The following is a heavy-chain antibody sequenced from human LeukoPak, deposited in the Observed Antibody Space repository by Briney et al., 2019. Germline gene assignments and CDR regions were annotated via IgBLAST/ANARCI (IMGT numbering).Heavy chain of an antibody. CDR2: IIPIFGTA. Sequence: SVKVSCKASGGTFSSYAISWVRQAPGQGLEWMGGIIPIFGTANYAQKFQGRVTITADESTSTAYMELSSLRSEDTAVYYCARKGYYYDSSGFPFDYWGQGTLVTVSS. CDR1: GGTFSSYA. CDR3: ARKGYYYDSSGFPFDY. V-gene: IGHV1-69*13. D-gene: IGHD3-22*01. J-gene: IGHJ4*02.